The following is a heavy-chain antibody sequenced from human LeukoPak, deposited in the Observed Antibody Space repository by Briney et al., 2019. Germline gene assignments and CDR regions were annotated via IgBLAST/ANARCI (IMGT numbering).Heavy chain of an antibody. J-gene: IGHJ3*02. CDR2: IYYSGST. D-gene: IGHD2-2*01. CDR1: GGSISSGGYY. Sequence: SETLSLTCTVSGGSISSGGYYWSWIRQHPGKGLEWIGYIYYSGSTYYNPSLKSRVTISVDTSKNQFSLKLSSVTAADTAVYYCARDRVVVVPAAKGGDAFDIWGQGTMVTVSS. CDR3: ARDRVVVVPAAKGGDAFDI. V-gene: IGHV4-31*03.